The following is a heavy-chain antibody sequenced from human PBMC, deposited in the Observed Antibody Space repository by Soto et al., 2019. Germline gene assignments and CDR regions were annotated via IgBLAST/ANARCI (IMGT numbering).Heavy chain of an antibody. Sequence: QVQLVESGGGVVQPGRSLRLSCAASGFTFSSYAMHWVRQAPGKGLEWVAVISYDGSNKYYADSVKGRFTIYRDNSKNTLYLQMNSLRAEDTAVYYCARDRAAMVTGYFDYWGQGTLVTVSS. V-gene: IGHV3-30-3*01. J-gene: IGHJ4*02. CDR2: ISYDGSNK. D-gene: IGHD5-18*01. CDR3: ARDRAAMVTGYFDY. CDR1: GFTFSSYA.